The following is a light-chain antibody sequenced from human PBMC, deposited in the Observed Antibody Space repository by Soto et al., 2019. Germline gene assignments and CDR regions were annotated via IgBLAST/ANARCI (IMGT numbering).Light chain of an antibody. CDR1: QSVNSN. Sequence: EIVMTQSPATLSVSPGERATLSCRASQSVNSNLAWYQQKPGQAPRLLIYDASARATGILARFSGSGSGTEFTLTISSLQSEDFAVYYCQQYNNWPLTFGGGTKVEIK. J-gene: IGKJ4*01. V-gene: IGKV3-15*01. CDR3: QQYNNWPLT. CDR2: DAS.